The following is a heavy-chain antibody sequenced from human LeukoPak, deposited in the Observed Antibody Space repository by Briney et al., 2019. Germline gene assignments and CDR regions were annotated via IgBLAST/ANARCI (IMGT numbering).Heavy chain of an antibody. CDR2: INPKSGRT. D-gene: IGHD3-3*01. J-gene: IGHJ5*02. CDR1: GYSFTDYY. Sequence: ASVKVSCKTSGYSFTDYYIHWVRQAPGQGLEWMGWINPKSGRTSSARKFQDRVTMTRDPSISTAYMDMAWLTSDDTAIYFCARADFVDAGPYLIGPWGQGTLVTVSS. CDR3: ARADFVDAGPYLIGP. V-gene: IGHV1-2*02.